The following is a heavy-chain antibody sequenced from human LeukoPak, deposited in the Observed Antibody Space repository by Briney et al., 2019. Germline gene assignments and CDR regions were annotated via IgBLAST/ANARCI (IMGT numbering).Heavy chain of an antibody. D-gene: IGHD2-21*02. CDR3: ARVCHIVVVTAEGGWFDP. V-gene: IGHV1-18*01. CDR1: GYRFTAYG. Sequence: GASVTVSCTASGYRFTAYGVGWLRQAPGHGLEWVGWTSIYSGKTYYAQRFQDRVTMTTDTSTSTVYMELRSLRSDDTAVYYCARVCHIVVVTAEGGWFDPWGQGTLVTVSS. CDR2: TSIYSGKT. J-gene: IGHJ5*02.